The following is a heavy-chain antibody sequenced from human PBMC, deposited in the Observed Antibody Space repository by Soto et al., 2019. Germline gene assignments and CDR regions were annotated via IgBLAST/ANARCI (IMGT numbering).Heavy chain of an antibody. CDR1: GFTFSSYG. J-gene: IGHJ6*02. Sequence: QVQLVESGGGVVQPGRSLRLSCAASGFTFSSYGMHWVRQAPGKGLEWVAVISYAGSNKYYADSVKGRFTISRDNSKNTLYLQMNSLRAEDTAVYYWAEDWYSNYDYYYYGMDVWGQGTTVTVSS. CDR3: AEDWYSNYDYYYYGMDV. D-gene: IGHD4-4*01. V-gene: IGHV3-30*18. CDR2: ISYAGSNK.